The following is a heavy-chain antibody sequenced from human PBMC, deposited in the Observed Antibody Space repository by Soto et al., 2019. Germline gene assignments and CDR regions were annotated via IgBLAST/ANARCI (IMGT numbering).Heavy chain of an antibody. J-gene: IGHJ4*02. CDR1: GFTFSSYA. CDR2: ISYDGSNK. CDR3: ARDVDTAIDY. Sequence: GGSLRLSCAASGFTFSSYAMHWVRQAPGKGLEWVAVISYDGSNKYYADSVKGRFTISRDNSKNTLYLQMNSLRAEDTAVYYCARDVDTAIDYWGQGTLVTVSS. V-gene: IGHV3-30-3*01. D-gene: IGHD5-18*01.